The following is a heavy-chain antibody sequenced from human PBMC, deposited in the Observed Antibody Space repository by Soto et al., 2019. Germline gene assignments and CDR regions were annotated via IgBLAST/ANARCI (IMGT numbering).Heavy chain of an antibody. CDR3: AKEAITMIVVVNYYYYAMDV. CDR1: GFTFSSYG. D-gene: IGHD3-22*01. CDR2: ISYDGSNK. J-gene: IGHJ6*02. V-gene: IGHV3-30*18. Sequence: QVQLVESGGGVVQPGRSLRLSCAASGFTFSSYGMHWVRQAPGKGLEWVAVISYDGSNKYYADSVKGRFTISRDNSKNTLYLQMNSLRAEDTAVYYCAKEAITMIVVVNYYYYAMDVWGQGTTVTVSS.